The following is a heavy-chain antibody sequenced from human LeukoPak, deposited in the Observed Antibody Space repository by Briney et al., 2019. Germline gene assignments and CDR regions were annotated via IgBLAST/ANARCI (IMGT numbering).Heavy chain of an antibody. D-gene: IGHD3-10*01. V-gene: IGHV4-34*01. CDR1: GASFSGYY. CDR2: INHSGST. CDR3: ARPARNYYGSGSYNY. Sequence: SETLSLTCAVYGASFSGYYWSWIRQPPGKGLEWLGEINHSGSTNYNPSLKSRVTISVDTSKNQFSLKLSSVTAADTAVYYCARPARNYYGSGSYNYWGQGTLVTVSS. J-gene: IGHJ4*02.